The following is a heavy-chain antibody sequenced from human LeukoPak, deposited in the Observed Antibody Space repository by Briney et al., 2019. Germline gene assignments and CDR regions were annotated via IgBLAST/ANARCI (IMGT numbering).Heavy chain of an antibody. D-gene: IGHD6-13*01. CDR2: INTNTGNP. Sequence: ASVKVSCKASGYTFTSYAMNWVRQAPGQGLEWMGWINTNTGNPTYAQGFTGRFVFTLDPYLSTAHLQISSLKAEDTAVNYCAREAAAGTGYYWGQGPLATV. CDR3: AREAAAGTGYY. CDR1: GYTFTSYA. J-gene: IGHJ4*02. V-gene: IGHV7-4-1*02.